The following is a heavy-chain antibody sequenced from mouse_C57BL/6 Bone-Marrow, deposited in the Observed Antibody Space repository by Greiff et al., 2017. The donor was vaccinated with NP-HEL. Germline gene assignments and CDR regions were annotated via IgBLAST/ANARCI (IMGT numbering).Heavy chain of an antibody. Sequence: GYTFTSYGIRWVKQRTGQGLEWIGEIYPRSGNTYYNEKFKGKATLTADKSSSTAYMELRSLTSEDSAVYFCARDYYGSSYEADYWGQGTTLTVSS. CDR1: GYTFTSYG. V-gene: IGHV1-81*01. J-gene: IGHJ2*01. D-gene: IGHD1-1*01. CDR2: IYPRSGNT. CDR3: ARDYYGSSYEADY.